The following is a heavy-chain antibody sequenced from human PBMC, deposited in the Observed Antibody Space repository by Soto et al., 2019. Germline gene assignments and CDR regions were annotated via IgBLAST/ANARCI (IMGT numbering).Heavy chain of an antibody. CDR3: ARGVAPGTSAPDY. Sequence: EVQLVESGGGLVQPGGSLRLSCAASGFTVSSNAMSWVRQAPGKGLEWVSVIRSGGSTYYADSVKGRFTISRDNSKNTLFFQMNGLRAEDTALYYCARGVAPGTSAPDYWGQGTLVIVSS. V-gene: IGHV3-66*01. CDR1: GFTVSSNA. D-gene: IGHD6-13*01. CDR2: IRSGGST. J-gene: IGHJ4*02.